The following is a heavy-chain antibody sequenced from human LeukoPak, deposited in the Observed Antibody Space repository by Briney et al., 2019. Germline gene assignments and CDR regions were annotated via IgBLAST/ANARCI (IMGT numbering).Heavy chain of an antibody. CDR2: ISGSGGST. CDR1: GFTFSSYA. Sequence: GGSLRLSCAASGFTFSSYAMSWVRQAPGKGLHWVSAISGSGGSTYYADSVKGRFTISRDNSKNTPYLQMNSLRAEDTAVYYCAKDPYYYYGMDVWGQGTTVTVSS. J-gene: IGHJ6*02. CDR3: AKDPYYYYGMDV. V-gene: IGHV3-23*01.